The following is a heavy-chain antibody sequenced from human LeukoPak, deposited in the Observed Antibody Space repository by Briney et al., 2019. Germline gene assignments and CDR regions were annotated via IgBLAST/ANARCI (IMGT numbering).Heavy chain of an antibody. D-gene: IGHD3-10*01. CDR1: GFTFSRYW. J-gene: IGHJ4*02. CDR3: AASITMFDY. Sequence: GGSLRLSCAASGFTFSRYWMSWVRQAPGKGLEWVANIKEDGTVKYYVESVKGRFTISRDNAKNSLYLQMNSLRAEDTAVYYCAASITMFDYWGQGTLVTVSS. CDR2: IKEDGTVK. V-gene: IGHV3-7*02.